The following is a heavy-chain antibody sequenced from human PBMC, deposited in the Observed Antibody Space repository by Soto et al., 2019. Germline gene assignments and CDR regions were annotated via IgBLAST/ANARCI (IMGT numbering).Heavy chain of an antibody. J-gene: IGHJ4*02. CDR1: GFSLSTYGVS. V-gene: IGHV2-5*02. Sequence: QITLKESGPTLVKPTQTLTLTCTFSGFSLSTYGVSVGWIRQPPGKALEWLALIYWDNDRRYSPSLKSRLIISKDTSKNQVVLTMINMDPVDTATYCCAHRLASAYYFHSRGSSFDYWGQGTLVTVSS. CDR2: IYWDNDR. CDR3: AHRLASAYYFHSRGSSFDY. D-gene: IGHD3-22*01.